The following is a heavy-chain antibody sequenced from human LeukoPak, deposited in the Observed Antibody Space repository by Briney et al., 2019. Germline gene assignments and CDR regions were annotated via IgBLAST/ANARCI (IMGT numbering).Heavy chain of an antibody. CDR1: GYTFTSYY. V-gene: IGHV1-46*01. CDR2: INPSGGTT. J-gene: IGHJ4*02. Sequence: ASVKVSCKASGYTFTSYYMHWVRQAPGQGLEWMGIINPSGGTTSYAQKFQGRVTMTRDASTSTIYMELSSLRSEDTAVYYCARSLTGYYDSSGFWGQGTLVTVSS. CDR3: ARSLTGYYDSSGF. D-gene: IGHD3-22*01.